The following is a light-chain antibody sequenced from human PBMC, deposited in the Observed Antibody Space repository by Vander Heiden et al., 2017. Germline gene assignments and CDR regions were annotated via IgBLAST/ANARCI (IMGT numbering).Light chain of an antibody. Sequence: AIRMTQSPSSFSASTGDRVTIPCRASQGISSYLAWYQQQPGKAPKLLIYAASTLQSGVPSRFSGSGSGTDFTLTISCLQSEDFATYYCQQYDSYPRDFGQGTRLEIK. V-gene: IGKV1-8*01. J-gene: IGKJ5*01. CDR3: QQYDSYPRD. CDR2: AAS. CDR1: QGISSY.